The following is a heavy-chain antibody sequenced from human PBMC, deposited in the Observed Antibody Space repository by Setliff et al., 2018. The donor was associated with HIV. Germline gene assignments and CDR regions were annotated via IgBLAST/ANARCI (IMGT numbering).Heavy chain of an antibody. CDR2: IQHSGKI. D-gene: IGHD3-22*01. CDR1: GGSFSGYC. J-gene: IGHJ4*02. CDR3: ARHDSGGYYSLDY. Sequence: PSETLSLTCAVYGGSFSGYCWSWIRQPPGKGLEWIGEIQHSGKINYNPSLRNRVTTSVDTSKNQFSLKLSSVTAADTAVYYCARHDSGGYYSLDYWGQGTLVTV. V-gene: IGHV4-34*01.